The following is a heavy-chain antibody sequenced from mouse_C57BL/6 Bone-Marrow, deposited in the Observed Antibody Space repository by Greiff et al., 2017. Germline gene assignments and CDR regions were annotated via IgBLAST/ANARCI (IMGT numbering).Heavy chain of an antibody. D-gene: IGHD2-4*01. V-gene: IGHV3-8*01. CDR1: GYSITSDY. CDR2: ISYSGST. Sequence: EVKLVESGPGLAKPSQTLSLTCSVTGYSITSDYWNWIRKFPGNKLEYMGYISYSGSTYYNPSLKSRISITRDTSKNQYYLQLNSVTTEDTATYYCARYPRGGLRRRGYFDVWGTGTTVTVSS. CDR3: ARYPRGGLRRRGYFDV. J-gene: IGHJ1*03.